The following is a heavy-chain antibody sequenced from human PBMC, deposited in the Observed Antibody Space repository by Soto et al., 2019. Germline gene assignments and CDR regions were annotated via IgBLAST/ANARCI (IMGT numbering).Heavy chain of an antibody. Sequence: GGSLRLSCAVSGFSIASYWMSWVRQAPGKGLEWVATTKEDGSEIYYVDSVRGRFTISRDNAENSLYLQMNSLSAEDTAVYFCARDVGFDYVNWGQGTLVTVSS. CDR2: TKEDGSEI. D-gene: IGHD3-16*01. CDR1: GFSIASYW. J-gene: IGHJ4*02. CDR3: ARDVGFDYVN. V-gene: IGHV3-7*01.